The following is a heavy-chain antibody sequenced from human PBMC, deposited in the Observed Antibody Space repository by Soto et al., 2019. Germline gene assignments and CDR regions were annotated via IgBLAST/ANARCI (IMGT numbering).Heavy chain of an antibody. Sequence: GASVKVSCKASGYTFTGYYMHWVRQAPGQGLEWMGWINPNSGDTNYAQKFQGWVTMTRDTSISTAYMELSRLRSDDTAVYYCARTALAAAGPGYYYGMDVWGQGTTVTVSS. CDR2: INPNSGDT. D-gene: IGHD6-13*01. CDR3: ARTALAAAGPGYYYGMDV. CDR1: GYTFTGYY. J-gene: IGHJ6*02. V-gene: IGHV1-2*04.